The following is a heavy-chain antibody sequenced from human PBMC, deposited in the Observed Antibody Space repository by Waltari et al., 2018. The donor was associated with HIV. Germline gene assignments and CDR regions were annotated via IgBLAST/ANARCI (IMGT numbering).Heavy chain of an antibody. Sequence: QVQLQESGPGLVKPSETLSLTCAVSGYSISSGYYWGWIRQPPGKGLEWIGSIYHSGSTYYNPSLKSRVTISGDTSKNQFSLKLSSVTAADTAVYYCASTPGIAAAGHYYYYGMDVWGQVTTVTVSS. V-gene: IGHV4-38-2*01. CDR3: ASTPGIAAAGHYYYYGMDV. CDR2: IYHSGST. D-gene: IGHD6-13*01. J-gene: IGHJ6*02. CDR1: GYSISSGYY.